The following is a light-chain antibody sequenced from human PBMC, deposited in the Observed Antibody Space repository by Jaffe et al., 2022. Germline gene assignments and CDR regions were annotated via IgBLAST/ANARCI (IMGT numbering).Light chain of an antibody. CDR3: QQFTSFPLT. V-gene: IGKV1-13*02. Sequence: AIQLTQSPSSLSASVGDRVTITCRASQDISNALAWYQQKPGHSPTLLIYDVSSLQSGVPSRFSGSGSGTDFTLTISILQPEDLGTYYCQQFTSFPLTLGGGTRVEL. CDR1: QDISNA. CDR2: DVS. J-gene: IGKJ4*01.